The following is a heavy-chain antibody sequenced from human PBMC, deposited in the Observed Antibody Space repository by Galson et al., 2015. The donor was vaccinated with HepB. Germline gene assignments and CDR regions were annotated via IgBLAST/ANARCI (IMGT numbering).Heavy chain of an antibody. CDR1: GFTFSNAW. V-gene: IGHV3-15*01. CDR2: IKSKTDGGTT. J-gene: IGHJ6*02. D-gene: IGHD2-21*02. CDR3: HGDSMWYYYGMDV. Sequence: SLRLSCAASGFTFSNAWMSWVRQAPGKGLEWVGRIKSKTDGGTTDYAAPVKGRFTISRDDSKNTLCLQMNSLKTEDTAVYYCHGDSMWYYYGMDVWGQGTTVTVSS.